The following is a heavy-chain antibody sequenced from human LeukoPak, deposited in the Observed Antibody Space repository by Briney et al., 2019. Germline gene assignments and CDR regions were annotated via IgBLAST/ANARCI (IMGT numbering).Heavy chain of an antibody. J-gene: IGHJ6*02. CDR2: MNQDGSEN. Sequence: GGSLRLSCAASGFTFSDSWMSWVRQAPGKGLEWVANMNQDGSENDYVDSVKGRFTISRDNARNSLYLQMGSLRAEDTAVYYCATYTHWVAGDVWGQGTTVTVSS. V-gene: IGHV3-7*01. D-gene: IGHD3-16*01. CDR1: GFTFSDSW. CDR3: ATYTHWVAGDV.